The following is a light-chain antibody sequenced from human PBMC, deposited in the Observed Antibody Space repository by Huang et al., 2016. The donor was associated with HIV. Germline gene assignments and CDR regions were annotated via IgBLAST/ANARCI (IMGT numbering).Light chain of an antibody. CDR2: AAS. Sequence: IQLTQSPSSLSASVGDRVTITCRASQGISSYLAWYQQKTGKAPKVLIYAASTLQSGVPSRFSGSGSGTYFTLTISSLQPEDFATYYCQQLNSYPPTFGQGTKVEIK. J-gene: IGKJ1*01. V-gene: IGKV1-9*01. CDR3: QQLNSYPPT. CDR1: QGISSY.